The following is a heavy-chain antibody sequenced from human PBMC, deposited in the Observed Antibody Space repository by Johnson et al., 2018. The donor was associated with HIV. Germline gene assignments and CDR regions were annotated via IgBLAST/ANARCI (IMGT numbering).Heavy chain of an antibody. CDR1: GFTFDDYG. CDR2: INWSGGST. J-gene: IGHJ3*02. D-gene: IGHD5-18*01. Sequence: EQLVESGGGVVRPGGSLRLSCAASGFTFDDYGMSWVRQAPGKGLEWVSGINWSGGSTGYADSVKGRFTISRDNAKNSLYLQMNSLRAEDTAVYYCARWIQLWVAFDIWGQGTMVTVSS. CDR3: ARWIQLWVAFDI. V-gene: IGHV3-20*04.